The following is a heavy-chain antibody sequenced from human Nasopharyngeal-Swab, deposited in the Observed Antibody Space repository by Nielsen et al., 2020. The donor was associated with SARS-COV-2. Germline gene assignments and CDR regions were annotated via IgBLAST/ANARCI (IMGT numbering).Heavy chain of an antibody. V-gene: IGHV3-33*01. CDR2: IWYDGSNK. D-gene: IGHD3-22*01. CDR1: GFTFSSYG. Sequence: GESLKISCAASGFTFSSYGIHWVRQAPGKGLEWVAVIWYDGSNKYYADSVKGRFTISRDNSKNTLYLQMNSLRAEDTAVYYCARDRVEGGYDSSGYYYSLWGQGTLVTVSS. CDR3: ARDRVEGGYDSSGYYYSL. J-gene: IGHJ4*02.